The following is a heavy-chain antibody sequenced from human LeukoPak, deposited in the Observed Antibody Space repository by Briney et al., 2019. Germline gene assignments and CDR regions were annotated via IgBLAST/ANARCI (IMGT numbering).Heavy chain of an antibody. Sequence: SETLSLTCTVSGGSISSYYWSWIRQPPGKGLEWIGYNYYSGSTNYNPSLKSRVTISVDTSKNQFSLKLSSVTAADTAVYYCARDRSSGWYYFDYWGQGTLVTVSS. J-gene: IGHJ4*02. CDR1: GGSISSYY. CDR2: NYYSGST. D-gene: IGHD6-19*01. V-gene: IGHV4-59*01. CDR3: ARDRSSGWYYFDY.